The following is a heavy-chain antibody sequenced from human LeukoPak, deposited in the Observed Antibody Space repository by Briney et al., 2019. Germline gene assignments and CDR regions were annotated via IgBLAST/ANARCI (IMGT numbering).Heavy chain of an antibody. J-gene: IGHJ6*02. CDR1: GLTFSNYW. CDR2: INPDGSHT. CDR3: TRDSYISNVYYGMDV. D-gene: IGHD1-26*01. Sequence: GGSLRLSCAASGLTFSNYWMHWVRQAPGKGLVWISGINPDGSHTSYADSVKGRFTISRDNAKNTLYLQMNSLRAEDAAVYFCTRDSYISNVYYGMDVWGQGATVTVSS. V-gene: IGHV3-74*01.